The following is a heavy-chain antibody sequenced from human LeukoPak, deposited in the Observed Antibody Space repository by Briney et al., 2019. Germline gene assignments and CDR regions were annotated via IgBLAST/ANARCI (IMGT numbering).Heavy chain of an antibody. CDR3: ARDNVQLSFDY. V-gene: IGHV1-2*04. CDR2: INPNSGGT. CDR1: GYTFTDYY. J-gene: IGHJ4*02. Sequence: GASVKVSCKASGYTFTDYYMHWVRQAPGQGLEWMGWINPNSGGTNYAQKFQGWVTMTRDTSISTAYMELSRLRSEDTAVYYCARDNVQLSFDYGGQGTLVTVSS. D-gene: IGHD5-18*01.